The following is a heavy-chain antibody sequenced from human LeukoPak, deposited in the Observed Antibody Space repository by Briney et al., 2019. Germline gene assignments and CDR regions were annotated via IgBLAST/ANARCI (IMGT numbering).Heavy chain of an antibody. V-gene: IGHV1-2*02. D-gene: IGHD3-22*01. CDR3: ARVPAYYYDSSGYQAPGDY. Sequence: ASVKVSCKASGYTFTGYYMHWVRQAPGQGLEWMGWINPNSGGTNYAQKVQGRVTMTRDTSISTAYMELSRLRSDDTAVYYCARVPAYYYDSSGYQAPGDYWGQGTLVTVSS. CDR2: INPNSGGT. CDR1: GYTFTGYY. J-gene: IGHJ4*02.